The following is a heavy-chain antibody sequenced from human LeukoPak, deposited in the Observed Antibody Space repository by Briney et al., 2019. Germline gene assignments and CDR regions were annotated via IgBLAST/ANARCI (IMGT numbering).Heavy chain of an antibody. D-gene: IGHD3-22*01. CDR2: ISGSGGST. Sequence: VGSLRLSCAASGFTFSSYAMSWVRQAPGKGLEWVSAISGSGGSTYYADSVKGRFTISRDNSKNTLYLQMNSLRAEDTAVYYCAKVPMIVVVTPLFDYWGQGTLVTVSS. CDR1: GFTFSSYA. V-gene: IGHV3-23*01. J-gene: IGHJ4*02. CDR3: AKVPMIVVVTPLFDY.